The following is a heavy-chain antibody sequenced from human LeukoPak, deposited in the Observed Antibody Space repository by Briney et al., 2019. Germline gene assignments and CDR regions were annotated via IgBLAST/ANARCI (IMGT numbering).Heavy chain of an antibody. J-gene: IGHJ4*02. CDR3: ARYLSHCDYCFDC. Sequence: SETLSLTCTVSGGSISGYYWSWIRQPPGKGLEWIGYMYYTGGTTYSPSLQSRVTISADTSRNQLSLKLSSVTAADTAMYYCARYLSHCDYCFDCWGQGTLVTVSS. CDR2: MYYTGGT. D-gene: IGHD2-21*02. V-gene: IGHV4-59*01. CDR1: GGSISGYY.